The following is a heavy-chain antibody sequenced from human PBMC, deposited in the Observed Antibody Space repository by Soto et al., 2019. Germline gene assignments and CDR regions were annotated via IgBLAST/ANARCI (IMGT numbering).Heavy chain of an antibody. CDR1: GGTFSSYA. CDR2: IIPIFGTA. CDR3: ARDGPYDFWSVPPGHWFDP. Sequence: ASVKVSCKASGGTFSSYAISWVRQAPGQGLEWMGGIIPIFGTANYAQKFQGRVTITADESTSTAYMELSSLRSEDTAVYYCARDGPYDFWSVPPGHWFDPWGQGTLVTVSS. J-gene: IGHJ5*02. D-gene: IGHD3-3*01. V-gene: IGHV1-69*13.